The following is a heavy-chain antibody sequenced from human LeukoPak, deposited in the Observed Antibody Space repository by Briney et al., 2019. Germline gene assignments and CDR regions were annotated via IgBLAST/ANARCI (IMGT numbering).Heavy chain of an antibody. D-gene: IGHD3-10*01. V-gene: IGHV1-18*01. CDR3: ARGSESFDY. J-gene: IGHJ4*02. Sequence: TSVTVSGKASGYTFSNYGSTWVRQAPGQGLEWMGWISAYNGNRNYAQKLQGRVTVTTDTSTGTAYMELRSLRSDDTAVYYCARGSESFDYWGQGTLVTVSS. CDR2: ISAYNGNR. CDR1: GYTFSNYG.